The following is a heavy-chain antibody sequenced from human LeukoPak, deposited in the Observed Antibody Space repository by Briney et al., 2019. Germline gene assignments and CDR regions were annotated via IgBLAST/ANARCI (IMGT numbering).Heavy chain of an antibody. CDR1: GGSISSSSYY. CDR2: IYYSGST. J-gene: IGHJ5*02. D-gene: IGHD3-22*01. Sequence: SETLSLTCTVSGGSISSSSYYWGWIRQPPGKGLEWIVSIYYSGSTYYNPSLRSRVTISVDTSKNQFSLKLSSVTAADTAVYYCARVTRYYYDRIEGNWFDPWGQGTLVTVSS. CDR3: ARVTRYYYDRIEGNWFDP. V-gene: IGHV4-39*07.